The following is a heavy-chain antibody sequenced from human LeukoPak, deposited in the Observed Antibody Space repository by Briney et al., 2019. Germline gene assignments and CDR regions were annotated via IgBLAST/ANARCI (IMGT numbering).Heavy chain of an antibody. D-gene: IGHD3-3*01. V-gene: IGHV4-59*01. Sequence: PSETLSLTCTVSGGSISSYYWSWIRQPPGKGLEWIGYIYYSGSTNYNPSLKSRVTISADTSKNQFSLKLSSVTAADTAVYYCARAWIGYGAFDIWGQGTMVTVSS. CDR3: ARAWIGYGAFDI. CDR2: IYYSGST. CDR1: GGSISSYY. J-gene: IGHJ3*02.